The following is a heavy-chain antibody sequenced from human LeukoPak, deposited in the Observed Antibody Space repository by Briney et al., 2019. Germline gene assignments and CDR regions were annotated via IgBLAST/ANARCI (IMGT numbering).Heavy chain of an antibody. CDR2: IKQDGSET. Sequence: GGSLRLSCAASGFTFNTYWMSWVRQAPGKGLEWVASIKQDGSETNYVDSVKGRFTISRDNAKNTVSLQLNTLRVEDTAVYYCATVGVGFDYWGQGTLVTVSS. CDR3: ATVGVGFDY. CDR1: GFTFNTYW. D-gene: IGHD3-10*01. V-gene: IGHV3-7*01. J-gene: IGHJ4*02.